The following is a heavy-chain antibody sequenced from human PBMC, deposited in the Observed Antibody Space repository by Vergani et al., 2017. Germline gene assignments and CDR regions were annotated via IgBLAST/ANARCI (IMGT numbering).Heavy chain of an antibody. CDR3: ARQDGSGSYYNLFFFDY. V-gene: IGHV1-18*01. D-gene: IGHD3-10*01. J-gene: IGHJ4*02. CDR1: GYTFTSYG. Sequence: QVQLVQSGAEVKKPGASVKVSCKASGYTFTSYGISWVRQAPGQGLEWMGWISAYNGNTNYAQKLQGRVTMTTDTSTSTSYMEVRSLRSDDTAVYYCARQDGSGSYYNLFFFDYWGQGTLVTVSS. CDR2: ISAYNGNT.